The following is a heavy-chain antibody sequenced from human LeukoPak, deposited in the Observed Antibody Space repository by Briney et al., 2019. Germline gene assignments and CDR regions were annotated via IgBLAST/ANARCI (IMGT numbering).Heavy chain of an antibody. CDR3: ARVVYYVYVWGSLDY. CDR1: GFTFRSYS. Sequence: GGSLRLSCAAAGFTFRSYSMNWVRQAPGKGLEWLSYINSGSSSIYYADSVKGRFTISRDNAKNSLYLEVNSLRAEDTAVYYCARVVYYVYVWGSLDYWGQGTLVTVSS. V-gene: IGHV3-48*04. CDR2: INSGSSSI. J-gene: IGHJ4*02. D-gene: IGHD3-16*01.